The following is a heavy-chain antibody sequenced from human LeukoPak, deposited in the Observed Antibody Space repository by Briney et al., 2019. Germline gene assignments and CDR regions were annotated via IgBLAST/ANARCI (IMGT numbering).Heavy chain of an antibody. J-gene: IGHJ4*02. V-gene: IGHV4-4*07. Sequence: PSETLSLTCTVSGGSISSYYWSWIRQPAGKGLERIGRFYSGGSTDYNLSLKSRVTMSVDTSKNQFSLKLSSVTAADTAVYYCARVYSGYDLPGSLANYYFDYWGQGTLVTVSS. CDR2: FYSGGST. D-gene: IGHD5-12*01. CDR1: GGSISSYY. CDR3: ARVYSGYDLPGSLANYYFDY.